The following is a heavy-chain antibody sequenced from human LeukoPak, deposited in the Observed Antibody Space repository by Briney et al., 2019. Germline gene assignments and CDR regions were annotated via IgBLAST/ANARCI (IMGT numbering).Heavy chain of an antibody. CDR3: ARYPTAFDI. V-gene: IGHV4-59*01. Sequence: RSSETLSLTCTVSGGSISSYYWSWIRQPPGKGLEWIGYIYYSGSTNYNPSFKSRVTISVDTSKNQFSLKLSSVTAADTAVYYCARYPTAFDIWGQGTMVTVSS. CDR1: GGSISSYY. CDR2: IYYSGST. J-gene: IGHJ3*02.